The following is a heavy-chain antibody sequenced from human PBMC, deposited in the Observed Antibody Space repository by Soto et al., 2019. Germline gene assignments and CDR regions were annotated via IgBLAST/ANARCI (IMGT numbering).Heavy chain of an antibody. Sequence: SETLSLTCTVSGYSINSGHYWGWIRQPPGKGLEWIGSVFHSGTAYYIPSLRSRVTISVDTSKNQFSLDLKSVTAADTAVYYCAKDPQYYENIDYSDFWGRGTLVTVSS. CDR3: AKDPQYYENIDYSDF. J-gene: IGHJ4*02. V-gene: IGHV4-38-2*02. D-gene: IGHD3-22*01. CDR1: GYSINSGHY. CDR2: VFHSGTA.